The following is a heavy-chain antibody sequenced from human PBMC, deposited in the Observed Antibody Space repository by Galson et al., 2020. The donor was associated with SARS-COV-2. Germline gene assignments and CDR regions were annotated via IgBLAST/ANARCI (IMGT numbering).Heavy chain of an antibody. CDR2: ISTRSNYI. D-gene: IGHD2-8*02. J-gene: IGHJ3*02. Sequence: GGSLRLSCAASGFSFSTNSVNWVRQAPGKGLEWVSYISTRSNYIYYADSVKGRFTISRDNAKNSLLLQMNSLRVEDTAVYYCASGGYTTGWGAFDIWGQGTMVTVSS. CDR1: GFSFSTNS. V-gene: IGHV3-21*01. CDR3: ASGGYTTGWGAFDI.